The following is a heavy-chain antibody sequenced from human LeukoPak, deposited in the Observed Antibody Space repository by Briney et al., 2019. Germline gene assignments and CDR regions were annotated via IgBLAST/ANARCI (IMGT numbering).Heavy chain of an antibody. Sequence: SETLSLTCTVSGGSISSYYWSWIRQPPGKGLEWIGYIYYSGSTNYNPSLRSRVTISVDTSKNQFSLKLSSVTAADTAVYYCARGVVVPAAQAFDYWGQGTLVTVSS. CDR2: IYYSGST. V-gene: IGHV4-59*01. CDR1: GGSISSYY. D-gene: IGHD2-2*01. CDR3: ARGVVVPAAQAFDY. J-gene: IGHJ4*02.